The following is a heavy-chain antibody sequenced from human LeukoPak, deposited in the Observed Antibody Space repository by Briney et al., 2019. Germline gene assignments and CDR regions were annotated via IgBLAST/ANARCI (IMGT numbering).Heavy chain of an antibody. J-gene: IGHJ5*02. CDR3: AREDYTNWFDP. CDR2: IYYSGST. V-gene: IGHV4-30-4*01. Sequence: SETLSLTCTVSGGSISSGDYYWSWLRQPPGRGLEWIGYIYYSGSTYYSPSLKSRVTISVDTSKNQFSLKLSSVTAADTAAYYCAREDYTNWFDPWGQGTLVTVSS. D-gene: IGHD3-3*01. CDR1: GGSISSGDYY.